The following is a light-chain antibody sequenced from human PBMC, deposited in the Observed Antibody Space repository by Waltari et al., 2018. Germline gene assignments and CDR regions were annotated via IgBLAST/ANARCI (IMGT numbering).Light chain of an antibody. J-gene: IGKJ1*01. CDR3: MQPLETPWT. V-gene: IGKV2-28*01. Sequence: EIVLTQSPLSLPVIPGEPASISCTSSRSLLNSNGYTYLDWYVQKPGPSPHLLIYSWSNRASGVPDRFTGSGSGTDFTLKISRVEAEDVGVYYCMQPLETPWTFGQGTKVEMK. CDR2: SWS. CDR1: RSLLNSNGYTY.